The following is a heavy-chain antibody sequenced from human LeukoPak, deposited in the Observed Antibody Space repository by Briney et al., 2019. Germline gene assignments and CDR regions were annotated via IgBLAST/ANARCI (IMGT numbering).Heavy chain of an antibody. J-gene: IGHJ4*02. D-gene: IGHD3-10*01. Sequence: ASVKVSCKASGGTFSSYAISWVRQAPGQGLEWMGGIIPIFGTANYAQKFQGRVTITADKSTSTAYMELSSLRSEDTAVYYCARVPVLYGSGSYYAGYFDYRGQGTLVTVSS. V-gene: IGHV1-69*06. CDR2: IIPIFGTA. CDR1: GGTFSSYA. CDR3: ARVPVLYGSGSYYAGYFDY.